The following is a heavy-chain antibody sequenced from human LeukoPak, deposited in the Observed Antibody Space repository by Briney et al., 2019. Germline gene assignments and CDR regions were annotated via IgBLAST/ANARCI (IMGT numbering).Heavy chain of an antibody. CDR1: GFTFNTYA. CDR2: ISASGGST. V-gene: IGHV3-23*01. Sequence: GGSLRLSCAASGFTFNTYAMSWVRQAPGKGLEWVSGISASGGSTYYADSVKGRFTISRDNSKNTLYLQINSLRADDTAVFYCAKKGLASANRPPYFDYYGQGTLVTVSS. J-gene: IGHJ4*02. D-gene: IGHD6-13*01. CDR3: AKKGLASANRPPYFDY.